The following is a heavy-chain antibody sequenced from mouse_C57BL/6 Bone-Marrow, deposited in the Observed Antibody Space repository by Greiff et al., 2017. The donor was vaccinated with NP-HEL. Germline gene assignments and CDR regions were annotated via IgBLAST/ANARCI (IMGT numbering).Heavy chain of an antibody. Sequence: QVQLQQSGAELARPGASVKLSCKASGYTFTSYGISWVKQRTGQGLEWIGEIYPRSGNTYYNEKFKGKATLTADKSSSTAYMELRSLTSEDSAVYFCAREGMAGWFYYAMDYWGQGTSVTVSS. CDR1: GYTFTSYG. D-gene: IGHD2-3*01. V-gene: IGHV1-81*01. J-gene: IGHJ4*01. CDR3: AREGMAGWFYYAMDY. CDR2: IYPRSGNT.